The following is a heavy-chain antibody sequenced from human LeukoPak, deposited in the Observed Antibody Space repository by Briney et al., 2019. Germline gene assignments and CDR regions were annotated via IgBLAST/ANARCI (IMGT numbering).Heavy chain of an antibody. D-gene: IGHD6-6*01. V-gene: IGHV4-39*07. Sequence: PSETLSLTCAVSGGSIRSTSYYWGWIRQPPGEGLEWIGSIYYSGSTYYNPSLKSRVTISLDTSKTEFSLKLSSVTAADTAVYYCARVGSGFLIAARPSRPFDYWGQGTLVTVSS. CDR2: IYYSGST. CDR3: ARVGSGFLIAARPSRPFDY. J-gene: IGHJ4*02. CDR1: GGSIRSTSYY.